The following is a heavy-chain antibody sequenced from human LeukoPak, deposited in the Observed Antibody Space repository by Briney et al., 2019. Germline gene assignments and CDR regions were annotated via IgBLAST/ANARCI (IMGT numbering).Heavy chain of an antibody. CDR1: GGSISSSSYY. V-gene: IGHV4-39*01. D-gene: IGHD2-2*02. CDR3: ARWLNEVLYIFEEDFDY. CDR2: IYYSGST. Sequence: KSSETLSLTCTVSGGSISSSSYYWGWIRQPPGKGLEWIGSIYYSGSTYYNPSLKSRVTISVDTSKNQFSLKLSSVTAADTAVYYCARWLNEVLYIFEEDFDYWGQGTLVTVSS. J-gene: IGHJ4*02.